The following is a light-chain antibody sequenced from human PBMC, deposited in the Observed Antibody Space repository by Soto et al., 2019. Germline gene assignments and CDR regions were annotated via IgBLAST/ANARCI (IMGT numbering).Light chain of an antibody. V-gene: IGLV2-8*01. Sequence: QSVVTQPPSASGSPGQSVTISCTGTSSDVGAYNYVSWYQQLPGKAPKLIIYEVSKRPSGVPDRFSGSKSGNTASLTVSGLQAEDEADYYCTSYAGTYSFFYVFGTGTKVTGL. CDR3: TSYAGTYSFFYV. CDR1: SSDVGAYNY. J-gene: IGLJ1*01. CDR2: EVS.